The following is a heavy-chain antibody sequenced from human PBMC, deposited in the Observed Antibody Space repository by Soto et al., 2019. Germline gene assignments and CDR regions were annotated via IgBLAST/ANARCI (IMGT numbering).Heavy chain of an antibody. Sequence: GGSLRLSCAASGFTFSTYTMSWIRQAPGKGLEWVSTISEGGGNTYYADSVRGRFTISRDNSKNSLYLQVNSLRADDTAVYYCAGDRTGRADYWGQGTLVTVSS. V-gene: IGHV3-23*01. CDR1: GFTFSTYT. D-gene: IGHD7-27*01. CDR3: AGDRTGRADY. J-gene: IGHJ4*02. CDR2: ISEGGGNT.